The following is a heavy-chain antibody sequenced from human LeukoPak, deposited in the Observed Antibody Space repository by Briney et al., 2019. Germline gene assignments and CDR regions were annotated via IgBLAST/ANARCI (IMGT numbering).Heavy chain of an antibody. J-gene: IGHJ4*02. CDR3: ARDGGYGDYPRY. CDR1: GGSISSGGYS. Sequence: SETLSLTCAVSGGSISSGGYSWSWIRQPPGKGLEWIGYIYHSGSTYYNPSLKSRVTISVDRSKNQFSLKLGSVTAADTAVYYCARDGGYGDYPRYWGQGTLVTVSS. D-gene: IGHD4-17*01. V-gene: IGHV4-30-2*01. CDR2: IYHSGST.